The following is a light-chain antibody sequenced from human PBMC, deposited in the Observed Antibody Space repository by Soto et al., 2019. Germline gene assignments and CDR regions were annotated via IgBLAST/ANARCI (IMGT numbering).Light chain of an antibody. CDR2: DAS. CDR1: QSVSTY. V-gene: IGKV3-11*01. Sequence: EIVLTQSPATLSLSPGESATLSCRASQSVSTYLAWYQQKPGQAPRLLIYDASNRATGIPTRFSGSGSGTDFTLTISSLEPEDFAVYYCQQRNHWPPLTFGGGTKVEIK. J-gene: IGKJ4*01. CDR3: QQRNHWPPLT.